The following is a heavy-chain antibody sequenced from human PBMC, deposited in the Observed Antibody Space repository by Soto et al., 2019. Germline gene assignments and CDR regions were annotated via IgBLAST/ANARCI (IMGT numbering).Heavy chain of an antibody. J-gene: IGHJ4*02. V-gene: IGHV5-51*01. CDR3: AGEPPFDH. CDR1: GYTFTDYW. D-gene: IGHD1-26*01. Sequence: PGESLKISCQGSGYTFTDYWIGWVRQLPGKGLEWMGIIYPGDSDTRYSPSFQGHVTITVDKSISTAYLQWSSLKASDTAIYYCAGEPPFDHWGQGTLVTVSS. CDR2: IYPGDSDT.